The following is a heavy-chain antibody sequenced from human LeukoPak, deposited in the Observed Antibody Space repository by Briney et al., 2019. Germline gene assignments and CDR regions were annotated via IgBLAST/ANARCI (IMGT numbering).Heavy chain of an antibody. CDR2: INPSGGST. CDR1: GYTFTSYY. D-gene: IGHD3-22*01. Sequence: ASVKVSCKASGYTFTSYYMHWVRQAPGQGLEWMGIINPSGGSTSYAQKFQGRVTMTRDTSISTAYMELSRLRSDDTAVYYCARELYDSSGYYYAHDAFDIWGQGTMVTVSS. J-gene: IGHJ3*02. V-gene: IGHV1-46*01. CDR3: ARELYDSSGYYYAHDAFDI.